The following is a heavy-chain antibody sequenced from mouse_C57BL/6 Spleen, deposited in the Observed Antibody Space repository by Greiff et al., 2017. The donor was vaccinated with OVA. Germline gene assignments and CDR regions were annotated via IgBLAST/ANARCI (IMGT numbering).Heavy chain of an antibody. D-gene: IGHD1-1*01. J-gene: IGHJ3*01. V-gene: IGHV5-6*02. Sequence: EVKLVESGGDLVKPGGSLKLSCAASGFTFSSYGMSWVRQTPDKRLEWVATISSGGSYTYYPDSVKGRFTISRDNAKNTLYLQMSSLKSEDTAMYDCARGNYGSQYPWFAYWGQGTLVTVSA. CDR3: ARGNYGSQYPWFAY. CDR1: GFTFSSYG. CDR2: ISSGGSYT.